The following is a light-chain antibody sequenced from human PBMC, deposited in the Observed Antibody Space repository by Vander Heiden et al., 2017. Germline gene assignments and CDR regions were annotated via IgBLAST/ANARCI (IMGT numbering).Light chain of an antibody. V-gene: IGLV1-47*01. CDR3: AAWDDSLSGVYV. J-gene: IGLJ1*01. Sequence: QSVLTQPPSASGTPGQRVTISCSGSSSNIGSNYVYWYQQLPGTAPKLLIYRNNQRPSGVPDRFSGSKSGTSASLAISGLRSEDEADYYGAAWDDSLSGVYVFGTGTKVTVL. CDR1: SSNIGSNY. CDR2: RNN.